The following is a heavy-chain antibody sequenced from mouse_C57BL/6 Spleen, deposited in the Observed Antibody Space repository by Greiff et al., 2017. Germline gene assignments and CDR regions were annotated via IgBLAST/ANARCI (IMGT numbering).Heavy chain of an antibody. CDR1: GYTFTDYN. J-gene: IGHJ4*01. Sequence: DVQLQESGPELVKPGASVKMSCKASGYTFTDYNMHWVKQSPGKSLEWIGYINPNNGGTSYNQKFKGKATLTVNKSSSTAYMELRSLTSEDSAVYYCARPTVVAPYAMDYWGKGTSVTVSS. D-gene: IGHD1-1*01. CDR3: ARPTVVAPYAMDY. V-gene: IGHV1-22*01. CDR2: INPNNGGT.